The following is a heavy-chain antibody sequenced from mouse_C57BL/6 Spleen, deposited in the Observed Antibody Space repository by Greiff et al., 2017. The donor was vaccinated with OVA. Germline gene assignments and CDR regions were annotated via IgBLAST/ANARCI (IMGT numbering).Heavy chain of an antibody. CDR1: GFTFSSYG. Sequence: EVMLVESGGDLVKPGGSLKLSCAASGFTFSSYGMSWVRQTPDKRLEWVAPISSGGSYTYYPDNVKGRFTISRDNAKNTLYLQMSSLKSEDTAMDYCARGSDPTCGYWGQGPTLTVSS. CDR2: ISSGGSYT. D-gene: IGHD1-1*01. CDR3: ARGSDPTCGY. J-gene: IGHJ2*01. V-gene: IGHV5-6*01.